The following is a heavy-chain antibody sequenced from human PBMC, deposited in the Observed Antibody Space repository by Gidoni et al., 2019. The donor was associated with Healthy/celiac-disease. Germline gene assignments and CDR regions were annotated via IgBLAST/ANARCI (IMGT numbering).Heavy chain of an antibody. CDR2: IRSKAYGGTT. CDR1: GFTFGAYA. J-gene: IGHJ4*02. Sequence: EVQLVESVGGLVQPGRSLRLSCTASGFTFGAYAMSWVRQAPGKGLEWVGFIRSKAYGGTTEYAASVKGRFTISRDDSKSIAYLQMNSLKTEDTAVYYCTRVGIAVAAVTVFFDYWGQGTLVTVSS. CDR3: TRVGIAVAAVTVFFDY. V-gene: IGHV3-49*04. D-gene: IGHD6-19*01.